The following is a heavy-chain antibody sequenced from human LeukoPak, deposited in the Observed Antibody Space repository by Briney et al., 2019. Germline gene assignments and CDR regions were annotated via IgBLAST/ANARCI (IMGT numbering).Heavy chain of an antibody. D-gene: IGHD6-13*01. J-gene: IGHJ4*02. Sequence: GASVKVSCKASGYTFSIYNMHWVRQAPGQGLEWMGIINPSGGSASDAQKFQGRLTMTRDTSTSTLYMELSSLRSEDTAVYYCAGEGVAATGLDYWGQGTLVTVSS. V-gene: IGHV1-46*01. CDR1: GYTFSIYN. CDR3: AGEGVAATGLDY. CDR2: INPSGGSA.